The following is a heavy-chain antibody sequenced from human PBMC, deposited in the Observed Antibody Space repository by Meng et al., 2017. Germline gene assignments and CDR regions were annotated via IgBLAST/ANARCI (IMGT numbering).Heavy chain of an antibody. CDR1: GFTFSSYA. CDR2: ISYDGSNK. V-gene: IGHV3-30*04. CDR3: ASSAREGIAAAEG. Sequence: GSLKISCAASGFTFSSYAMHWVRQAPGKGLEWVAVISYDGSNKYYADSVKGRFTISRDNSKNTLYLQMNSLRAEDTAVYYCASSAREGIAAAEGWGQGTLVTVSS. D-gene: IGHD6-13*01. J-gene: IGHJ4*02.